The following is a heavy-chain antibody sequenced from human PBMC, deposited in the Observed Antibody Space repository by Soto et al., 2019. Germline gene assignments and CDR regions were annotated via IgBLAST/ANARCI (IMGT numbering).Heavy chain of an antibody. V-gene: IGHV3-64*01. CDR2: ISSSGVNT. CDR1: GFTFSNYA. Sequence: EVQLVESGGGLVQPGGSLRLSCSASGFTFSNYAMHWVRRAPGKGLAYVSGISSSGVNTDYAKSAKGRFTISRDNFRNTLYLHMGRLRPEDMGVYFCARGGILTAHTIDHWGQGTLVAVSS. J-gene: IGHJ4*02. CDR3: ARGGILTAHTIDH. D-gene: IGHD3-9*01.